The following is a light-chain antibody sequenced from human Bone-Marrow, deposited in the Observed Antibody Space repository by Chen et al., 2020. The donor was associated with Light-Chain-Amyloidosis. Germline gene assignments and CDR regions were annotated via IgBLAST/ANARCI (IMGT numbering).Light chain of an antibody. CDR1: QSVSNY. J-gene: IGKJ4*01. Sequence: EIVLTQSPATLSLSPGERATLSCSASQSVSNYLLWYQQKPGQAPRLLIYDASNRATGIPARFSGSGSGTDFTLTISSLEPEDFAVYYCQHRYNWPLTFGGGIKVEIK. V-gene: IGKV3-11*01. CDR3: QHRYNWPLT. CDR2: DAS.